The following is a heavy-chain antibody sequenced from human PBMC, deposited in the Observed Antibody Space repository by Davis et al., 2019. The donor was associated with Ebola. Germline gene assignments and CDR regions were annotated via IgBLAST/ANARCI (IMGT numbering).Heavy chain of an antibody. D-gene: IGHD1-7*01. J-gene: IGHJ4*02. CDR2: ISPDGRST. CDR1: GFTFSSYW. CDR3: ARAVNGNYGKSDY. V-gene: IGHV3-74*01. Sequence: GESLNISCASSGFTFSSYWMHWLRQAPGKGLMWVSRISPDGRSTSYADSVKGRFTISSDTAKNTLYLQVNSLRAEDTAVYYCARAVNGNYGKSDYWGQGTLVTVSS.